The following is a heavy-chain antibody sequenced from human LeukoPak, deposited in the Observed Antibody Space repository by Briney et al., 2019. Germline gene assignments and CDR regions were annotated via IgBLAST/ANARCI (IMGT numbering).Heavy chain of an antibody. CDR3: AKSVYHSGNY. Sequence: GGSLRLSCAASGFTISTYGLSWVRQAPGKGLEWVSSISGGTTYYADSVKGRFTISRDNSKNTVSLQMNSLRAEDTAVYYCAKSVYHSGNYWGQGTLVTVSS. V-gene: IGHV3-23*01. D-gene: IGHD3-10*01. CDR2: ISGGTT. J-gene: IGHJ4*02. CDR1: GFTISTYG.